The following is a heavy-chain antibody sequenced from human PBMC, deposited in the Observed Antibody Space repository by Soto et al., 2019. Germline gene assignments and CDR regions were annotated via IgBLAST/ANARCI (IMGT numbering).Heavy chain of an antibody. D-gene: IGHD6-13*01. CDR1: GYTFTSYG. Sequence: QVQLVQSGAEVKKPGASVKVSCKASGYTFTSYGISWVRQAPGQGLEWMGWISAYNGNTNYAQKLQGRVTMTTDTSTSTAYRELRSLRSDDTAVYYWARGEEQQLVRELYFQHWGQGTLVTVSS. CDR3: ARGEEQQLVRELYFQH. CDR2: ISAYNGNT. J-gene: IGHJ1*01. V-gene: IGHV1-18*01.